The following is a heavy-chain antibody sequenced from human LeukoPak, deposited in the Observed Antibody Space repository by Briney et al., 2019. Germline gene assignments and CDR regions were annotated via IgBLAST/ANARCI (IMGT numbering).Heavy chain of an antibody. CDR1: GFTFSSYA. Sequence: GGSLRLSCAASGFTFSSYAMSWVRQAPGKGLEWVSTISDSGDNTYYADSVKGRFTISRDNSKNTLYLQMNSLRAEDTAVYYCAKDRSYYERLFGVVIIGSWDYWGQGTLVTVSS. CDR2: ISDSGDNT. D-gene: IGHD3-3*01. V-gene: IGHV3-23*01. CDR3: AKDRSYYERLFGVVIIGSWDY. J-gene: IGHJ4*02.